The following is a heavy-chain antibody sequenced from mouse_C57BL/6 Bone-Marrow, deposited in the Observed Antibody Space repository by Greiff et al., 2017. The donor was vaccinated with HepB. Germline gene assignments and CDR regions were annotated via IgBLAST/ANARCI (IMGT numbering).Heavy chain of an antibody. Sequence: DVKLQESGPGLVKPSQSLSLTCSVTGYSITSGYYWNWIRQFPGNKLEWMGYISYDGSNNYNPSLKNRISITRDTSKNQFFLKFNSVTTEDTATYYCASEIYYYGSSPHYYAMDYWGQGTSVTVSS. CDR3: ASEIYYYGSSPHYYAMDY. CDR2: ISYDGSN. V-gene: IGHV3-6*01. CDR1: GYSITSGYY. J-gene: IGHJ4*01. D-gene: IGHD1-1*01.